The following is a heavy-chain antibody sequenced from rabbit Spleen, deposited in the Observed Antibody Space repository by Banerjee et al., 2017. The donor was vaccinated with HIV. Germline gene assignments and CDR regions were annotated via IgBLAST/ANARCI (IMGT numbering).Heavy chain of an antibody. D-gene: IGHD8-1*01. CDR1: GVSFSSGYD. Sequence: QQQLVESGGGLVKPGASLTLTCKASGVSFSSGYDMCWVRQAPGKGLEWIGWIKTGSGITYYASWVNGRFSISRENAQNTVFLQMTSLTAADTATYFCARDGAGGSYFALWGPGTLVTVS. CDR2: IKTGSGIT. J-gene: IGHJ6*01. V-gene: IGHV1S43*01. CDR3: ARDGAGGSYFAL.